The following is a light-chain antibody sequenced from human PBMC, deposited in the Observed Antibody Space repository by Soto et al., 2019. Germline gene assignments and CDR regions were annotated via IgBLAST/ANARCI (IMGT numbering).Light chain of an antibody. V-gene: IGKV3-20*01. CDR3: QQYGGSPRT. CDR1: QSISSNF. Sequence: EIVLTQSPGTLSLSPGGGATLSCRASQSISSNFLAWYQQKRGQSPRLLIHGASNRATGIPDRFSGSGSGTDFTLTITRLEPEDFAVYYCQQYGGSPRTFGQGTKV. CDR2: GAS. J-gene: IGKJ1*01.